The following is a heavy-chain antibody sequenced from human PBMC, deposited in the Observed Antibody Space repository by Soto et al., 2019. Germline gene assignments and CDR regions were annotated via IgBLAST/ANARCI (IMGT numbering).Heavy chain of an antibody. CDR1: GFTFSSYW. D-gene: IGHD4-4*01. CDR2: IKQDGSEK. CDR3: ARAPDYSNFYYYYYMDV. J-gene: IGHJ6*03. Sequence: GGSLRLSCAASGFTFSSYWMSWVRQAPGKGLEWVANIKQDGSEKYYVDSVKGRFTISRDNAKNSLYLQMNSLRAEDTAVYYCARAPDYSNFYYYYYMDVWGKGTTVTVSS. V-gene: IGHV3-7*01.